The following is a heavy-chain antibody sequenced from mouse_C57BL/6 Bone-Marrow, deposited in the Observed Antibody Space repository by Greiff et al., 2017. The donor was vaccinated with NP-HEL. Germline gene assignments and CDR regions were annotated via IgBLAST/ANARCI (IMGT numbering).Heavy chain of an antibody. CDR3: ARPFITTVVARYWYFDV. CDR2: ISGGGGNT. D-gene: IGHD1-1*01. V-gene: IGHV5-9*01. CDR1: GFTFSSYT. Sequence: EVKLVESGGGLVKPGGSLKLSCAASGFTFSSYTMSWVRQTPEKRLEWVATISGGGGNTYYPASVKGRFTISRDNAKNTLYLQMSSLRSEDTALYYCARPFITTVVARYWYFDVWGTGTTVTVSS. J-gene: IGHJ1*03.